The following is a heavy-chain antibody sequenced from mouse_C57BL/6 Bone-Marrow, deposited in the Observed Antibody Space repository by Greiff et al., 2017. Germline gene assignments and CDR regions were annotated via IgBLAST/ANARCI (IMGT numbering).Heavy chain of an antibody. CDR3: ARETTVVALDY. D-gene: IGHD1-1*01. J-gene: IGHJ2*01. Sequence: VQLQQPGAELVKPGASVKLSCKASGYTFTSYWMQWVKQRPGQGLEWIGEIDPSDSYTNYNQKFKGKATLTVDTSSSTAYMQLSNLTSEDSAVYYCARETTVVALDYWGQGTTLTVSS. V-gene: IGHV1-50*01. CDR1: GYTFTSYW. CDR2: IDPSDSYT.